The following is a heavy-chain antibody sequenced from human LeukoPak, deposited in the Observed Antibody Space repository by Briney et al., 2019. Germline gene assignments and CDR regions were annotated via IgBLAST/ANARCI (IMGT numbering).Heavy chain of an antibody. D-gene: IGHD6-13*01. J-gene: IGHJ4*02. CDR1: AFTFTSSA. CDR2: IVAGSGNT. V-gene: IGHV1-58*02. CDR3: AAAPPSKEPIAAAGTGDY. Sequence: SGKVSCKAAAFTFTSSAMEWVRHVRGQRLEWIGWIVAGSGNTNYAQKFQERLTTTRDISTSTAYMELSSLRSDDTAVYYSAAAPPSKEPIAAAGTGDYWGQGTLVTVSS.